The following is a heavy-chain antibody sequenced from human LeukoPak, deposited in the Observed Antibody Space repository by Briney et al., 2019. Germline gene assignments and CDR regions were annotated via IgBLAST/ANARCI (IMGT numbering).Heavy chain of an antibody. D-gene: IGHD6-13*01. Sequence: ASVKVSCKASGYTFTGYYMHWVRQAPGQGLEWMGWINPNSGGTNYAQKFQGRVTMTRDTSISTAYMELSRLRSDDTAVYYCARSSSSWYNWFAPWGQGTLVTVSS. CDR3: ARSSSSWYNWFAP. V-gene: IGHV1-2*02. CDR2: INPNSGGT. CDR1: GYTFTGYY. J-gene: IGHJ5*02.